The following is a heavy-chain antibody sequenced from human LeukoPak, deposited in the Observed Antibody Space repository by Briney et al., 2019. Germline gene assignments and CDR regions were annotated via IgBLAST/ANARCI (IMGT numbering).Heavy chain of an antibody. CDR1: GFTFSSYG. D-gene: IGHD2-21*02. V-gene: IGHV3-21*01. Sequence: GSLRLSCAASGFTFSSYGMHWVRQAPGKGLEWVSSISSSSSYIYYADSVKGRFTISRDNAKNSLYLQMNSLRAEDTAVYYCARGDFDCGGDCYSRYYMDVWGKGTTVTVSS. CDR3: ARGDFDCGGDCYSRYYMDV. CDR2: ISSSSSYI. J-gene: IGHJ6*03.